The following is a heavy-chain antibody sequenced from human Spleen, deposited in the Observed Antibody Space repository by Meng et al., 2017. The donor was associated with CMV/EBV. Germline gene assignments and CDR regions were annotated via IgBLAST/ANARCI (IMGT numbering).Heavy chain of an antibody. Sequence: ASVKVSCKAAGYTFISYNMHWVRQAPGQGLEWRGKINPSGGSTSYSQRLQGRVTMTRNTSISTAYMELSRLRSDDTAVYYCATVKRDCNNSSCYKGWFDPSGQGTLVTVSS. CDR1: GYTFISYN. D-gene: IGHD2-2*02. CDR2: INPSGGST. J-gene: IGHJ5*02. CDR3: ATVKRDCNNSSCYKGWFDP. V-gene: IGHV1-46*04.